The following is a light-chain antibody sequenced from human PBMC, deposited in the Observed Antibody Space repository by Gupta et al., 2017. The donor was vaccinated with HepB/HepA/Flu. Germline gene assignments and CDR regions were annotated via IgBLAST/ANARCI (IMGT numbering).Light chain of an antibody. Sequence: SSELTQDPAVSLALGQTVRNTCQGDSLRSYYASWYQQKPGQAPVFVIYGKNNRPSGIPDRFSGSSSGNTASLTITGAQAEDEADYYCNSRDSSGNHLVFGAGTKLTVL. CDR2: GKN. CDR1: SLRSYY. CDR3: NSRDSSGNHLV. J-gene: IGLJ2*01. V-gene: IGLV3-19*01.